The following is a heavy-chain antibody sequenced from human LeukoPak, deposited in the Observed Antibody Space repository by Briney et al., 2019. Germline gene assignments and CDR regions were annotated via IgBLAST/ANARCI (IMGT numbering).Heavy chain of an antibody. CDR1: GGSISSSNW. D-gene: IGHD5-12*01. CDR2: IYHSGST. V-gene: IGHV4-4*02. J-gene: IGHJ4*02. Sequence: SETLSLTCAVSGGSISSSNWWSWVRQPPGKGLEWIGEIYHSGSTNYNPSLKSRVTISVDKSKNQFSLKLSSVTAADTAVYYCASTPYGGYAFDYWGQGTLVTVSS. CDR3: ASTPYGGYAFDY.